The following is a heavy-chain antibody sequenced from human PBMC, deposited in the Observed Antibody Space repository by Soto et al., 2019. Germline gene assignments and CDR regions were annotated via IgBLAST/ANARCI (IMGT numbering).Heavy chain of an antibody. CDR2: IYPGDSDT. CDR3: ARLGRNYYEGMDV. CDR1: GYSFTSYW. Sequence: GESLKISCKGSGYSFTSYWIGWVRQMPGKGLEWMGIIYPGDSDTRYSPSFQGQVTISADKSISTAYPQWSSLKASDTAMYYCARLGRNYYEGMDVWGQGTTVTVSS. J-gene: IGHJ6*02. V-gene: IGHV5-51*01.